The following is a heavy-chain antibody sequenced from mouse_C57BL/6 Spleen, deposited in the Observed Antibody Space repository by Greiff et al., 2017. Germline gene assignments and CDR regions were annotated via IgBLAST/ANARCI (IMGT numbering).Heavy chain of an antibody. CDR3: ARSNGYYDD. CDR2: IYHRTGNN. V-gene: IGHV1-81*01. D-gene: IGHD1-1*02. CDR1: GYTFTSYG. Sequence: VQLQQSGAELARPGASVKLSCKASGYTFTSYGISWVKQRTGQGLEWIGEIYHRTGNNDYNERVKGKATLTADKSSRTAYMELRSLTSEDSAVYFCARSNGYYDDWGQGTTLTVSS. J-gene: IGHJ2*01.